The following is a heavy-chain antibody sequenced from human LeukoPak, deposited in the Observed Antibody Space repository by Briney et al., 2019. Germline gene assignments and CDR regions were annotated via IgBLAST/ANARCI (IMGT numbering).Heavy chain of an antibody. Sequence: SQTLSLTCAISGDSVSSNSAAWNWIRQSPSRGLEWLGRTYYKSKWYNDYAVSVKSRMTINPDTSKNHFSLQLNSVTPEDTAVYYCARGGCSSTSCRRYFDYRGQGTLVTVSS. J-gene: IGHJ4*02. CDR3: ARGGCSSTSCRRYFDY. V-gene: IGHV6-1*01. CDR1: GDSVSSNSAA. D-gene: IGHD2-2*01. CDR2: TYYKSKWYN.